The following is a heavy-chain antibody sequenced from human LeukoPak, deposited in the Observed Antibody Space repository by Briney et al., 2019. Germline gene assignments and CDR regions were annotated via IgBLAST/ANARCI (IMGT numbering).Heavy chain of an antibody. J-gene: IGHJ4*02. Sequence: GGSLRLSCAASGFTFSSYSMNWVRQAPGKGLEWVSSISSSSSYIYYADSVKGRFTISRDNAKNSLYLQVNSLRAEDTAVYYCARGNNWGTFEADYWGQGTLVTVSS. D-gene: IGHD1-1*01. CDR1: GFTFSSYS. CDR3: ARGNNWGTFEADY. V-gene: IGHV3-21*01. CDR2: ISSSSSYI.